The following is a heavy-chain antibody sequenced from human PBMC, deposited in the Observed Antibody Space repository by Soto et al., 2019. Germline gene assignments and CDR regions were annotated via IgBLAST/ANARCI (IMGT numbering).Heavy chain of an antibody. V-gene: IGHV4-38-2*01. CDR2: TYHGGST. J-gene: IGHJ5*02. CDR1: GYSISSGYY. D-gene: IGHD3-22*01. Sequence: LSLTCAVSGYSISSGYYWGWLRQPPGKGLEWIGSTYHGGSTYYNPSLNSRVTLSIDMTNNHVSLILNSVTAADTAVYYCARVGPWVPYYYDSSPYTFENWFDPWGQGTLVTVSS. CDR3: ARVGPWVPYYYDSSPYTFENWFDP.